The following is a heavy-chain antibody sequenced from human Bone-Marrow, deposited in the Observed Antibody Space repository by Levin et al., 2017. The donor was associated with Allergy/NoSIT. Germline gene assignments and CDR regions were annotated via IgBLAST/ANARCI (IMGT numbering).Heavy chain of an antibody. D-gene: IGHD3-10*01. V-gene: IGHV3-7*01. CDR2: IEQDGGET. CDR3: ARDANSDSGVGTFDY. Sequence: GGSLRLSCAASGFTFSDYSMTWVRQAPGKGLEWVANIEQDGGETYYMDSVKGRFTISRDNAKNSLYLQMTTLRAEDTAVYYCARDANSDSGVGTFDYWGQGTLVTVSS. CDR1: GFTFSDYS. J-gene: IGHJ4*02.